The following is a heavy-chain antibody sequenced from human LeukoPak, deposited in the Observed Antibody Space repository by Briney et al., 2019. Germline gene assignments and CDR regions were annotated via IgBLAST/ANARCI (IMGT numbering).Heavy chain of an antibody. D-gene: IGHD1-26*01. J-gene: IGHJ4*02. Sequence: SQTLSLTCTVSGGSISSGGYNWSWIRRHPGKGLECIGHIYYSGSTYYNPSLKSRVTISVDTSKNQFSLKLSSVTAADTAVYYCARGSYVGPTSGYFDYWGQGTLVTVSS. CDR1: GGSISSGGYN. V-gene: IGHV4-31*03. CDR3: ARGSYVGPTSGYFDY. CDR2: IYYSGST.